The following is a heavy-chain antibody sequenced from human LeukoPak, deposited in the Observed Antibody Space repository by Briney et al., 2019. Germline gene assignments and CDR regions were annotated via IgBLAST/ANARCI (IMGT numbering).Heavy chain of an antibody. CDR1: GGTLTMYA. D-gene: IGHD5-12*01. Sequence: SVKVSCKASGGTLTMYAINWVRHAPEQRLEWSGRLLPILHISNFAQNFHGRVNFTADKSTSTSYMELSSLRSEDTAVYYCASAHTATDGLDVWGQGTTVTVSS. J-gene: IGHJ6*02. CDR3: ASAHTATDGLDV. V-gene: IGHV1-69*04. CDR2: LLPILHIS.